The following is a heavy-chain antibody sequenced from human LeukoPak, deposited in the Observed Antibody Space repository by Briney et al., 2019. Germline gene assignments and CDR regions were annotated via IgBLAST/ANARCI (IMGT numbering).Heavy chain of an antibody. CDR3: ARVPHSSGGY. Sequence: ASVKVSCKPSGYTFTSYYIHWVRQAPGQGLEWMGVIQPSAGYTTYAQRFQGRLTVTRDTSTRTVYMELSSLRYEDTAVYYCARVPHSSGGYWGQGTLVTVSS. CDR2: IQPSAGYT. CDR1: GYTFTSYY. J-gene: IGHJ4*02. V-gene: IGHV1-46*01. D-gene: IGHD6-19*01.